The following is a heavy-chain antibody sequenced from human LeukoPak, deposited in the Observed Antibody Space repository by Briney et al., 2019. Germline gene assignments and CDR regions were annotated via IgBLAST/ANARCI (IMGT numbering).Heavy chain of an antibody. Sequence: SQTLSLTCTVSGGSISSGSYYWSWIRQPAGKGLEWIGRIYTSGSTNYNPSLKSRVTISVDTSKNQFSLKLNSVTAADTAVYYCARDSPYESSGYSIPYWGQGTLVTVSS. D-gene: IGHD3-22*01. V-gene: IGHV4-61*02. CDR3: ARDSPYESSGYSIPY. CDR2: IYTSGST. CDR1: GGSISSGSYY. J-gene: IGHJ4*02.